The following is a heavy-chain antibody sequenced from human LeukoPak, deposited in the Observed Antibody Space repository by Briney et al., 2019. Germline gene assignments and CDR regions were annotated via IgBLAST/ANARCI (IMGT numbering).Heavy chain of an antibody. J-gene: IGHJ4*02. CDR2: INTNGGRT. V-gene: IGHV3-64*01. CDR1: GFTFSNYA. Sequence: GGSLRLSCAAYGFTFSNYAMYWVRQAPGKGLEYVSAINTNGGRTFYANSVKGRFTISRDNSKNTLYLQMGSLTAEGMAIYYCXXXXFGELGSYFDYWGQGTLVTVSS. CDR3: XXXXFGELGSYFDY. D-gene: IGHD3-10*01.